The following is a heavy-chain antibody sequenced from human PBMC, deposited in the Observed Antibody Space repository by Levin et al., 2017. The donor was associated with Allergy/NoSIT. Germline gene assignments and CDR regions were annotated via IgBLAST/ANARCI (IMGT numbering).Heavy chain of an antibody. CDR1: GGSISSGY. D-gene: IGHD3-16*01. V-gene: IGHV4-59*01. J-gene: IGHJ3*01. Sequence: PSETLSLTCTVSGGSISSGYCSWLRQSPGKGLEWIAYISYSGSANHNPSLKSRVTISVDRSKNQFSLRLTSLTAADTAVYYCASIKSGGASFDGWGQGTLVTVSS. CDR2: ISYSGSA. CDR3: ASIKSGGASFDG.